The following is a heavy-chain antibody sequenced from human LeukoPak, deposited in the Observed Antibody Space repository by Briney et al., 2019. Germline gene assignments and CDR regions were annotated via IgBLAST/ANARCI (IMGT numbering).Heavy chain of an antibody. CDR2: IIHSGST. CDR1: GGAFSSYP. CDR3: ARGAPGY. V-gene: IGHV4-34*12. Sequence: SETLSLTCAVYGGAFSSYPWTWIRQPPGKGLEWIGQIIHSGSTKYNPSLNGRVTMSVGTSKNQFSLKLTSVTAADTAVYYCARGAPGYWGQGTLVTVSS. D-gene: IGHD4/OR15-4a*01. J-gene: IGHJ4*02.